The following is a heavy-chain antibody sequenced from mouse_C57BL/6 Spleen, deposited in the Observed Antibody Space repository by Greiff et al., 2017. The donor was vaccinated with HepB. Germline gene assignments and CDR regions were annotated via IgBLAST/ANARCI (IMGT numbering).Heavy chain of an antibody. CDR1: GYAFSSSW. J-gene: IGHJ1*03. CDR3: ARKDYYGSSHGYFDV. V-gene: IGHV1-82*01. Sequence: VKLQESGPELVKPGASVKISCKASGYAFSSSWMNWVKQRPGKGLEWIGRIYPGDGDTNYNGKFKGKATLTADKSSSTAYMQLSSLTSEDSAVYFCARKDYYGSSHGYFDVWGTGTTVTVSS. D-gene: IGHD1-1*01. CDR2: IYPGDGDT.